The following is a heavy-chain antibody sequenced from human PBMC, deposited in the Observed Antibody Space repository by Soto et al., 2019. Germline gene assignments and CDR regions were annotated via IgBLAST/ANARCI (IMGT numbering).Heavy chain of an antibody. Sequence: PSETLSLTCTVSGGPISSGGYYWSWIRQHPGKGLEWIGYIYYSGSTYYNPSLKSRVTISVDTSKNQFSLKLSSVTAADTAVYYCAREGSTTYYYDSSGYVWGQGTLVTVSS. CDR2: IYYSGST. CDR3: AREGSTTYYYDSSGYV. CDR1: GGPISSGGYY. J-gene: IGHJ4*02. V-gene: IGHV4-31*03. D-gene: IGHD3-22*01.